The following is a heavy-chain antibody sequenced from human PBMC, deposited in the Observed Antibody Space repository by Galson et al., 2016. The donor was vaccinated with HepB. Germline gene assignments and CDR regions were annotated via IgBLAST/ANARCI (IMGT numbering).Heavy chain of an antibody. CDR1: GFTFSSYV. J-gene: IGHJ6*02. V-gene: IGHV3-23*01. CDR3: AKREAYRSHVVCYSGWAYGMDV. CDR2: IKPTGVAT. Sequence: SLRLSCAASGFTFSSYVMTCVRQAPGKGLEWVSAIKPTGVATYYADSVKGRFTISRDNSKNTLYLQMNILRVEDTAEYDCAKREAYRSHVVCYSGWAYGMDVWGQGTTVTVSS. D-gene: IGHD2-21*01.